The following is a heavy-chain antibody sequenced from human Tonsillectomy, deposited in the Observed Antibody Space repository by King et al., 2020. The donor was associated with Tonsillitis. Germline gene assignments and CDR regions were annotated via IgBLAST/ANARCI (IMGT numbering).Heavy chain of an antibody. J-gene: IGHJ4*02. CDR2: IIPMFGKP. CDR3: AREYWDRRFFDY. Sequence: VQLVQSGAEVKEPGSSVKVSCAASGASFNNYAFSWMRQAPGQGLEWMGRIIPMFGKPQYAQNFQGTITITADESTRTAYMELSSLRAEDTAVYYCAREYWDRRFFDYWGQGTLVAVSS. CDR1: GASFNNYA. D-gene: IGHD1-14*01. V-gene: IGHV1-69*18.